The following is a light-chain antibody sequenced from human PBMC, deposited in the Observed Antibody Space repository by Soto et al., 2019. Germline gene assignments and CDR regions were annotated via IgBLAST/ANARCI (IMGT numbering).Light chain of an antibody. CDR2: DAS. J-gene: IGKJ3*01. CDR1: QSVSSY. Sequence: DIELTQSPATLSLSPGERATISCRASQSVSSYLAWYQQKPGQAPRLLIYDASNRATGIPARFSGSGSGTDFTLTISSLEPEDFAVYYCQQRSNLPPSFGPGTKVDIK. CDR3: QQRSNLPPS. V-gene: IGKV3-11*01.